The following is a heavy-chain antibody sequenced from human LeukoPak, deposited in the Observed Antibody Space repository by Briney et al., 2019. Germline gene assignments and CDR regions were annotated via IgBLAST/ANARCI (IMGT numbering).Heavy chain of an antibody. CDR1: GDSISSGDYY. CDR2: ISSSGST. V-gene: IGHV4-61*02. CDR3: ARVGYSSGWTYNWFDP. J-gene: IGHJ5*02. D-gene: IGHD6-19*01. Sequence: SSETLSLTCTVSGDSISSGDYYWSWIRQPAGKGLEWIGRISSSGSTNYNPSLKSRVTMSVDTSKNQFSLKLSSVTAADTAVYYCARVGYSSGWTYNWFDPWGQGTLVTVSS.